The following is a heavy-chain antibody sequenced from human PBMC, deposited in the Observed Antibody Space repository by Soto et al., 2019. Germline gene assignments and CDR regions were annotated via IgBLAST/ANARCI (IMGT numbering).Heavy chain of an antibody. CDR2: ISGSGGST. V-gene: IGHV3-23*01. CDR1: GFTFSSYA. Sequence: PGGSLRLSCAASGFTFSSYAMSLVRQAPGKGLDWVSAISGSGGSTYYADSVKGRFTISRDNSKNTLYLQMNSLRAEYTAVYYCAKRELDSSGYYYGFSYYGMDVWGQGTTVTVSS. CDR3: AKRELDSSGYYYGFSYYGMDV. J-gene: IGHJ6*02. D-gene: IGHD3-22*01.